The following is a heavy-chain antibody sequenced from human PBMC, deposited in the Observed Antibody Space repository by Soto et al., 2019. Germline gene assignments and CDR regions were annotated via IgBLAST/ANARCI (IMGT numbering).Heavy chain of an antibody. D-gene: IGHD5-12*01. CDR3: ARDHHRYSGYDYVDY. CDR1: GFTFSSYG. CDR2: IYDGSNK. V-gene: IGHV3-33*08. Sequence: GGSLRLSCAASGFTFSSYGMHWVRQAPGKGLEWVAVIYDGSNKYYADSVKGRLTISRDNSKNTLYLQMNSLRAEDTAVYYCARDHHRYSGYDYVDYWGQGTLVTVSS. J-gene: IGHJ4*02.